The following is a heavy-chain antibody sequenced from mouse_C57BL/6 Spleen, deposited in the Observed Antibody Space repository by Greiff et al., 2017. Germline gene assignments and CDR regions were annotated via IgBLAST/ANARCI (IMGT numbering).Heavy chain of an antibody. V-gene: IGHV1-69*01. CDR2: IDPSDSYT. CDR1: GYTFTSYW. Sequence: VKLVESGAELVMPGASVKLSCKASGYTFTSYWMHWVKQRPGQGLEWIGEIDPSDSYTNYNQKFKGKSTLTVDKSSSTAYMQLSSLTSEDSAVYYCARSKAGTGYAMDYWGQGTSVTVSS. CDR3: ARSKAGTGYAMDY. D-gene: IGHD4-1*01. J-gene: IGHJ4*01.